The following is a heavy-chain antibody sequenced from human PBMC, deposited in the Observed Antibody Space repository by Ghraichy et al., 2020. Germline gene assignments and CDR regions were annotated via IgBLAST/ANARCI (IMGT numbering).Heavy chain of an antibody. J-gene: IGHJ4*02. CDR3: ARYDRSSGVFDY. V-gene: IGHV4-59*01. CDR1: GGSISSYY. Sequence: SETLSLTCTVSGGSISSYYWSWIRQPPGKGLEWIGYIYYSGSTNYNPSLKSRVTISVDTSKNQFSLKLSSVTAADTAVYYCARYDRSSGVFDYWGQGTLVTVSS. D-gene: IGHD3-22*01. CDR2: IYYSGST.